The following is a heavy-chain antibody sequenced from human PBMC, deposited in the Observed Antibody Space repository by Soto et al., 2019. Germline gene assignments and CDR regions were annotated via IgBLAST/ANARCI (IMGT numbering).Heavy chain of an antibody. D-gene: IGHD3-22*01. Sequence: ASVNVSCKASGYTFTSYGISWVRQATGQGLEWMGWISAYNGNTNYAQKLQGRVTMTTDTSTSTAYMELRSLRSDDTAVYYCVRYPGGYDSSGYFFRAFDIWGQGTMVTVSS. CDR2: ISAYNGNT. CDR1: GYTFTSYG. CDR3: VRYPGGYDSSGYFFRAFDI. V-gene: IGHV1-18*01. J-gene: IGHJ3*02.